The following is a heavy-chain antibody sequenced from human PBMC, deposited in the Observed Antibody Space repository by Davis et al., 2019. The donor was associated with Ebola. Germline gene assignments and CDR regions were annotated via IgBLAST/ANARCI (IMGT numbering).Heavy chain of an antibody. D-gene: IGHD3-10*01. J-gene: IGHJ4*02. CDR2: ISGSGGST. CDR3: TRTRSGSYEVFDY. V-gene: IGHV3-23*01. CDR1: GFTFSSYA. Sequence: GESLKISCAASGFTFSSYAMSWVRQAPGKGLEWVSAISGSGGSTYYADSVKGRFTISRDNSKNTLYLQMNSLRAEDTAVYYCTRTRSGSYEVFDYWGQGTLVTVSS.